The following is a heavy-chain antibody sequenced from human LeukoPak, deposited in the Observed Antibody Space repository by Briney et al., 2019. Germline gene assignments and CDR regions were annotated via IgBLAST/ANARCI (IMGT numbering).Heavy chain of an antibody. J-gene: IGHJ4*02. Sequence: GGSLRLSCAASGFTFSSYWMSWVRQAPGKGLEWVANIKQDGSEKYYVDSVKGRFTISRDNAKNSLYLQMNSLRAEDTAVYYCAREQVLLWFGETSGYFDYWGQGTLVTVSS. CDR3: AREQVLLWFGETSGYFDY. V-gene: IGHV3-7*01. CDR2: IKQDGSEK. CDR1: GFTFSSYW. D-gene: IGHD3-10*01.